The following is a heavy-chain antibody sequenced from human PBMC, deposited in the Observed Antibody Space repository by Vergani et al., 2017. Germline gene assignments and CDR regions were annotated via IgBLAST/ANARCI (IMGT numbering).Heavy chain of an antibody. CDR3: ARLNLMDSSGYRY. CDR1: GGSISSSSYY. CDR2: IYYSGST. J-gene: IGHJ4*02. Sequence: QLQLQESGPGLVKPSETLFLTCTVSGGSISSSSYYWGWIRQPPGKGLEWIGSIYYSGSTYYNPSLKSRVTISVDTSKNQFSLKLSSVTAADTAVYYCARLNLMDSSGYRYWGQGTLVTVSS. V-gene: IGHV4-39*01. D-gene: IGHD3-22*01.